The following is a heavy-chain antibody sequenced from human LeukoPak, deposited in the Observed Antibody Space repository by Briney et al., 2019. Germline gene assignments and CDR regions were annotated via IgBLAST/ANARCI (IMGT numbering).Heavy chain of an antibody. CDR2: ISYDGSNK. Sequence: GGSLRLSCAASGFTFSSYAMHWVRQAPGKGLEWVAVISYDGSNKYYADSVKGRFTISRDSSNNTLYLQMNSLRAEDTAVYYCARDGRYSSSWHQYYYYMDVWGKGTTVTVSS. J-gene: IGHJ6*03. D-gene: IGHD6-13*01. CDR3: ARDGRYSSSWHQYYYYMDV. V-gene: IGHV3-30-3*01. CDR1: GFTFSSYA.